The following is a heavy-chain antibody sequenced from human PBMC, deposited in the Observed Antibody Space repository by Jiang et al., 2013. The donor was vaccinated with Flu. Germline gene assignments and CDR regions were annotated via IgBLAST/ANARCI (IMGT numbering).Heavy chain of an antibody. V-gene: IGHV5-10-1*01. D-gene: IGHD3-10*01. CDR3: ARQRRSYGSGSYDF. CDR2: DPSDSYT. J-gene: IGHJ4*02. Sequence: DPSDSYTNYSPSFQGHVTISADKSISTAYLQWSSLKASDTAMYYCARQRRSYGSGSYDFWGQGTLVTVSS.